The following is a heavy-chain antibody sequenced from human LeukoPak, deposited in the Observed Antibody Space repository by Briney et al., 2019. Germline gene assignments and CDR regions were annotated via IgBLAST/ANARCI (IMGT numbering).Heavy chain of an antibody. Sequence: SETLSLTCAVYGGSFSGYYWSWIRQPPGKGLEWIGYIYYSGSTNYNPSLKSRVTISVDTSKNQFSLKLSSVTAADTAVYYCARVDTYYYDSSGPNAFDIWGQGTMVTVSS. D-gene: IGHD3-22*01. J-gene: IGHJ3*02. V-gene: IGHV4-59*01. CDR2: IYYSGST. CDR3: ARVDTYYYDSSGPNAFDI. CDR1: GGSFSGYY.